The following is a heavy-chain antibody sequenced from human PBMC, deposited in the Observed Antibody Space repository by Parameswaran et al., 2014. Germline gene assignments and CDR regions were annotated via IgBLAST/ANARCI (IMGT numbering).Heavy chain of an antibody. CDR3: ARARGSGYYYAMDV. D-gene: IGHD3-10*01. Sequence: WVRQAPGQRLEWMGWINPYNGHTDYAQKLQGRLSMTTDTSTTTAYMELKSLRSDDTALYYCARARGSGYYYAMDVWGQGTTVTVSS. V-gene: IGHV1-18*01. CDR2: INPYNGHT. J-gene: IGHJ6*02.